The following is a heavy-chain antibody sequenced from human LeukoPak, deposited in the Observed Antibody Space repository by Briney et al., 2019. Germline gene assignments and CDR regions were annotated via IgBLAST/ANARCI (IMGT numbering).Heavy chain of an antibody. D-gene: IGHD6-6*01. CDR1: GFTFSSYA. Sequence: GGSLRLSCAASGFTFSSYAMSWVRQAPGEGLEWVSAISGPGGSTFYSDSVRGRFTISRDNSKNTLYLQMNSLRAEDTAVYYCARDQEYGRGGFDYWGQGTLVTDSS. CDR3: ARDQEYGRGGFDY. CDR2: ISGPGGST. J-gene: IGHJ4*02. V-gene: IGHV3-23*01.